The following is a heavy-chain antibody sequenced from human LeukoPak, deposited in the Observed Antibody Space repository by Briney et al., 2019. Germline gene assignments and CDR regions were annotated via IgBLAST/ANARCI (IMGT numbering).Heavy chain of an antibody. J-gene: IGHJ6*01. V-gene: IGHV3-23*01. Sequence: AGGSLRLSCAASGFTFSSYAMSWVRRTLGKGLEWVSGISGSGDNTLYADSVKGRFTISRDNSKNTLYLEMNSLRAEDTAIYYCAKMKGHPLPKYYMDVWGQGTTVTVSS. CDR3: AKMKGHPLPKYYMDV. CDR1: GFTFSSYA. CDR2: ISGSGDNT. D-gene: IGHD1-26*01.